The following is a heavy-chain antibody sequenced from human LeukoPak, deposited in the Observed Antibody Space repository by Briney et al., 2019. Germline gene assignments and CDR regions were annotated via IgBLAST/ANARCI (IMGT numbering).Heavy chain of an antibody. Sequence: ASETLSLTCTVSGGSISSYYWSWIRQPPGKGLEWIGYIYYSGSTNYNPSLKSRVTISVDTSKNQFSLKLSSVTAADTAVYYCAREVYYYYMDVWGKGTTVTISS. V-gene: IGHV4-59*01. J-gene: IGHJ6*03. CDR3: AREVYYYYMDV. CDR1: GGSISSYY. CDR2: IYYSGST.